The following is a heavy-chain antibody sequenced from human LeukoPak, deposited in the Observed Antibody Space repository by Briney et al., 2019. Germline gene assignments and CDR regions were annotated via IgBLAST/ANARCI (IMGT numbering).Heavy chain of an antibody. CDR1: GFTFSSYW. Sequence: GGSLRLSCAVSGFTFSSYWMHWVRQAPGKGLVWVSRIKSDGSRTDYADSVKGRFTTSRDNSKNTLYLQMNSLRAEDTAVYYCARDRPYDILTGYYWGYYYYGMDVWGQGTTVTVSS. CDR3: ARDRPYDILTGYYWGYYYYGMDV. CDR2: IKSDGSRT. D-gene: IGHD3-9*01. V-gene: IGHV3-74*01. J-gene: IGHJ6*02.